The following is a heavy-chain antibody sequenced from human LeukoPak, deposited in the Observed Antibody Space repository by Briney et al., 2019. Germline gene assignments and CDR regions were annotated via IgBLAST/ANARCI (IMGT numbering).Heavy chain of an antibody. J-gene: IGHJ4*02. CDR2: IYRSGGT. CDR3: AKGLTYNYAYQFDY. V-gene: IGHV3-53*01. D-gene: IGHD5-18*01. CDR1: GFTVSTNY. Sequence: PGGSLRLSCAASGFTVSTNYVSWVRQAPGKGLEWVSVIYRSGGTYYADSVKGRFTISRDNSKNTLYLQMNSLRAEDTAVYYCAKGLTYNYAYQFDYWGQGTLVTVSS.